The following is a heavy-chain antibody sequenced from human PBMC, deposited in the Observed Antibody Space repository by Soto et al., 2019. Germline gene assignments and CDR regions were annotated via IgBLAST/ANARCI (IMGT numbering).Heavy chain of an antibody. CDR2: ITGSGGST. CDR1: GFTFSSYS. CDR3: AKEGDLIGYNYGSCFDY. V-gene: IGHV3-23*01. D-gene: IGHD5-18*01. J-gene: IGHJ4*02. Sequence: GSLRLSCAASGFTFSSYSMSWVRQAPGKGLEWVSAITGSGGSTYYADSVKGRFTISRDNSKNTLYLQMNSLRAEGTAVYYCAKEGDLIGYNYGSCFDYWGQGTLVTVSS.